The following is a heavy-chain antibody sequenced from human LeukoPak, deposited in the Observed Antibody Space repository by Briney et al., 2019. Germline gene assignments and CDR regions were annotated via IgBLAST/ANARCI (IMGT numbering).Heavy chain of an antibody. CDR2: ISSSSSYI. D-gene: IGHD3-10*01. Sequence: PGGSLRLSCAASGFTFSSYSMNWVRQAPGKGLEWVSSISSSSSYIYYADSVKGRFTISRDNAKNSLYLQMNSLRAEDTAVYYCARDTPSFATGSYQELDYWGQGTLVTVSS. CDR3: ARDTPSFATGSYQELDY. CDR1: GFTFSSYS. J-gene: IGHJ4*02. V-gene: IGHV3-21*01.